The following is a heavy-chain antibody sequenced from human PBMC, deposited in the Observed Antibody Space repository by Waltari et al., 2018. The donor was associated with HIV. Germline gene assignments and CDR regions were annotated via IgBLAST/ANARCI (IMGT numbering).Heavy chain of an antibody. CDR1: GGSISSGSYY. J-gene: IGHJ4*02. CDR3: ARTDSNAFDY. Sequence: QVQLQESGPGLVKPSQTLSLTCTVSGGSISSGSYYWSWIRQPAGKGLEWIGRIYTSGSTNYNPSLKSRVTISVDTSKNQFSLKLSSVTAADTAVYYCARTDSNAFDYWGQGTLVTVSS. CDR2: IYTSGST. V-gene: IGHV4-61*02.